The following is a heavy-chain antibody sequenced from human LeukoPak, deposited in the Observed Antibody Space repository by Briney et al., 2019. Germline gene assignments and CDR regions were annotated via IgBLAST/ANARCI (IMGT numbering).Heavy chain of an antibody. J-gene: IGHJ6*02. Sequence: PGGSLRLSCAASGFTFSSYWMHWVRQAPGKGLVWVSRINSDGSSTSYADSVKGRLTISRDNAKNTLYLQMNSLRAEDTAVYYCARTPAAGYYYYGMDVWGQGTTVTVSS. CDR3: ARTPAAGYYYYGMDV. V-gene: IGHV3-74*01. CDR2: INSDGSST. CDR1: GFTFSSYW. D-gene: IGHD6-13*01.